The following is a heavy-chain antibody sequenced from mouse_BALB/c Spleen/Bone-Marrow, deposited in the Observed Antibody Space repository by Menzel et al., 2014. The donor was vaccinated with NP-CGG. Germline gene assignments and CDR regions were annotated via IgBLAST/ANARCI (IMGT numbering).Heavy chain of an antibody. CDR1: GYTFTSYW. Sequence: QVQLQQSGAELVKPGASVKLSCKASGYTFTSYWMHWVKQRPGQGLEWIGEINPSNGRTNYNEKFKGKATLTVDKSSSTAYMQLSSLTSEDSAVYYCARGTFDYWGQGTTLTVSS. J-gene: IGHJ2*01. CDR2: INPSNGRT. V-gene: IGHV1S81*02. CDR3: ARGTFDY.